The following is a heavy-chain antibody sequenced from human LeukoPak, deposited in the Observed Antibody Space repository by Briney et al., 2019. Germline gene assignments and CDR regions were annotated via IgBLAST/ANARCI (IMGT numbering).Heavy chain of an antibody. CDR3: ARAEYCSSTSCYSGGRLYSSSAGDY. Sequence: SVKVSCKASGGTFSSYAISWVRQAPGQGLEWMGGIIPIFGTANYAQKFQGRVTITADESTSTAYMELSSLRSEDTAVYYCARAEYCSSTSCYSGGRLYSSSAGDYWGQGTLVTVSS. V-gene: IGHV1-69*13. CDR1: GGTFSSYA. CDR2: IIPIFGTA. J-gene: IGHJ4*02. D-gene: IGHD2-2*01.